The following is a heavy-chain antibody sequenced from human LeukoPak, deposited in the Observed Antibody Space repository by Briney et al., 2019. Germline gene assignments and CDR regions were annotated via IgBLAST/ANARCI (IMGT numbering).Heavy chain of an antibody. J-gene: IGHJ6*03. CDR2: IYTSGST. CDR3: AREQYYDSSGYSPYYYYYMDV. D-gene: IGHD3-22*01. V-gene: IGHV4-4*07. CDR1: GGSISSYY. Sequence: SETLSLTCTVSGGSISSYYWSWIRQPAGKGLEWIGRIYTSGSTNYNPSLKSRVTMSVDTSKNQFFLKLSSVTAADTAVYYCAREQYYDSSGYSPYYYYYMDVWGKGTTVTVSS.